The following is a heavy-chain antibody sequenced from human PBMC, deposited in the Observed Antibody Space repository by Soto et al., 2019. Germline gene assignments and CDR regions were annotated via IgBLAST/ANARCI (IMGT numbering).Heavy chain of an antibody. CDR3: ARDEGYYDSRGDYRYFQH. CDR2: INPSGST. CDR1: GYTFTSYF. J-gene: IGHJ1*01. Sequence: QVQLVQSGAEVKKPGASVKVSCKASGYTFTSYFMHWVRQAPGQGLEWMGMINPSGSTTNAQNFQGRVTIIRDTSTSTVYMELSSLRSEDTAVYYCARDEGYYDSRGDYRYFQHWGQGTRVTVSS. D-gene: IGHD3-22*01. V-gene: IGHV1-46*01.